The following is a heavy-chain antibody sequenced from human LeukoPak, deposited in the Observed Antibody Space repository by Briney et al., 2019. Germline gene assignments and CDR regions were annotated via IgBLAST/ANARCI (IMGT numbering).Heavy chain of an antibody. CDR1: GFTFSSYA. D-gene: IGHD5-18*01. CDR2: ILHDGSNK. Sequence: TGGSLRLSCAASGFTFSSYAMHWVRQAPGKGLEWVAVILHDGSNKQYADSVKGRFTISRDNSKNTLYLQINSLRAEDTAVYYCATRSGDSHGYDYWGLGTLVTVSS. J-gene: IGHJ4*02. V-gene: IGHV3-30*03. CDR3: ATRSGDSHGYDY.